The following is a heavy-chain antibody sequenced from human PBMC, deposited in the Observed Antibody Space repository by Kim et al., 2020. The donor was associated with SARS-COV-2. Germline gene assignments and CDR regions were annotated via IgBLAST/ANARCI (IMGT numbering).Heavy chain of an antibody. CDR1: GYTFTSYA. V-gene: IGHV7-4-1*02. CDR2: INTNTGNP. J-gene: IGHJ6*02. Sequence: ASVKVSCKASGYTFTSYAMNWVRQAPGQGLEWMGWINTNTGNPTYAQGFTGRFVFSLDTSVSTAYLQISSLKAEDTAVYYCARVLEPYYYYYYGMDVWGQGTTVTVSS. CDR3: ARVLEPYYYYYYGMDV. D-gene: IGHD2-8*01.